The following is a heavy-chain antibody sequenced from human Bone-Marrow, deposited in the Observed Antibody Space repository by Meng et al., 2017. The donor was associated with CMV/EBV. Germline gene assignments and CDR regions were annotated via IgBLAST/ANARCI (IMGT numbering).Heavy chain of an antibody. D-gene: IGHD1-26*01. CDR1: GGTFSSYA. J-gene: IGHJ3*02. V-gene: IGHV1-69*05. CDR3: ARDLVPEWELLGGGAFDI. Sequence: SVKVSCKASGGTFSSYAISWVRQAPGQGLEWMGGIIPIFGTANYAQKFQGRVTITTDESTSTAYMELSSLRSEDTAVYYCARDLVPEWELLGGGAFDIWGQGTRVTVSS. CDR2: IIPIFGTA.